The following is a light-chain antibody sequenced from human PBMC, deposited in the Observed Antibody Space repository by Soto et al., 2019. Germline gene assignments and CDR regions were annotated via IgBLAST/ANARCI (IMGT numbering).Light chain of an antibody. V-gene: IGKV1-17*01. Sequence: IQMTQSPSSLSASVGDTVTITCRASRDIGNDLGWYQQKPGKAPKRMIYAASSLQSGVPSRFSGSGSGTECTLTISSLQPEDVATYFCLQHNSYPRTLGQGTKVDIK. CDR2: AAS. CDR3: LQHNSYPRT. CDR1: RDIGND. J-gene: IGKJ1*01.